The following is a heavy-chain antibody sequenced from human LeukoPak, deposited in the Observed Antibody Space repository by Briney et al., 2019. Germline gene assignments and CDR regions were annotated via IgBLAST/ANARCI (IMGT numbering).Heavy chain of an antibody. CDR1: GYTFTGYY. J-gene: IGHJ4*02. CDR2: INPNSGGT. CDR3: ARDSSGYWTYFDY. Sequence: ASVKVSCKASGYTFTGYYMHWVRQAPGQGLEWMGWINPNSGGTNYAQKFQGWVTMTRDTSISTAYMELSRLRSDDTAVYYCARDSSGYWTYFDYWGQGTQVTVSS. V-gene: IGHV1-2*04. D-gene: IGHD3-22*01.